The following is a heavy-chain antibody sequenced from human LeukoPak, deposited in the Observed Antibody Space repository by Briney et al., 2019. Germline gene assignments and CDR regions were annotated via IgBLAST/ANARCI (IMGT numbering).Heavy chain of an antibody. D-gene: IGHD3-10*01. CDR2: IYYSGST. CDR3: ASSYGSGSYYP. Sequence: SETLSLTCTGSGGSISSYYWSWIRQPPGKGLEWIGYIYYSGSTNYNPSLKSRVTISVDTSKNQLSLKLSSVTAADTAVYYCASSYGSGSYYPWGQGTLVTVSS. V-gene: IGHV4-59*01. J-gene: IGHJ5*02. CDR1: GGSISSYY.